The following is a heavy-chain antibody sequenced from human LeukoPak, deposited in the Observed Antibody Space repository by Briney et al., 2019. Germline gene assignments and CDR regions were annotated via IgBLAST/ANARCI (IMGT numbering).Heavy chain of an antibody. V-gene: IGHV3-23*01. CDR3: AKDAAGPEY. J-gene: IGHJ4*02. Sequence: GGSLRLSCAASGLTFSDYSMTWVRQAPGKGLFWVSGISAGGGSTYYADSVKGRFSISRDNSRNTLYLQMNSLRAEDTAVYYCAKDAAGPEYWGQGTLVTVSS. CDR1: GLTFSDYS. CDR2: ISAGGGST. D-gene: IGHD6-13*01.